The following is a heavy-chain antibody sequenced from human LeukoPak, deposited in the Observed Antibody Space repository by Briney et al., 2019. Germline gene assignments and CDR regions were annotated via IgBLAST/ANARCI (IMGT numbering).Heavy chain of an antibody. J-gene: IGHJ4*02. D-gene: IGHD4-17*01. V-gene: IGHV3-23*01. CDR2: ISASGGGT. CDR3: AKERDGDYVRYTHY. Sequence: GGSLRLSCAASGFTFNNYAMSWVRQAPGKGLEWVSSISASGGGTYYADSVKGRFTISRDNSKDTLYLQLSSLRVDDTAVYHCAKERDGDYVRYTHYWGQGTLVTVSS. CDR1: GFTFNNYA.